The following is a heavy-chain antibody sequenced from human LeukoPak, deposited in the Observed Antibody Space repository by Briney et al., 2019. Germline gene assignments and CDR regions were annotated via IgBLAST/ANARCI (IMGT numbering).Heavy chain of an antibody. Sequence: PSETLSLTCTVSGGSISSYYWSWIRQPPGKGLEGIGYIYYGGGTNYNPSLKSRVSISVDTSKNQFSLKLSSVTAANTAVYYCARQYYSSGPPRVYDYWGQGTLVTVSS. CDR3: ARQYYSSGPPRVYDY. CDR2: IYYGGGT. CDR1: GGSISSYY. J-gene: IGHJ4*02. V-gene: IGHV4-59*08. D-gene: IGHD6-19*01.